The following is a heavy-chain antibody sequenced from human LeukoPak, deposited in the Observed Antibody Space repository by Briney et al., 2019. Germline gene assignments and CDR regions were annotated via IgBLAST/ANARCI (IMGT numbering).Heavy chain of an antibody. V-gene: IGHV1-2*02. CDR3: ARSGTYYHLGY. D-gene: IGHD1-26*01. CDR1: GYAFNDYY. J-gene: IGHJ4*02. CDR2: IFPHNDDT. Sequence: ASVKVSCKASGYAFNDYYLHWVRQPPGQGLEWMGWIFPHNDDTKYAQKFQGRVTMTRDTSISTAYMELSRLTSDDTAVYFCARSGTYYHLGYWGQGTLVTVSS.